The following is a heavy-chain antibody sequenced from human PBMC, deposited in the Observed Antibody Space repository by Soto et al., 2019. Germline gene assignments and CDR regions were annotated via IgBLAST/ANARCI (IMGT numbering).Heavy chain of an antibody. D-gene: IGHD3-10*01. V-gene: IGHV1-2*04. J-gene: IGHJ6*02. Sequence: QVQLVQSGAEVKKPGASVKVSCKASGYTFTGYYMHWVRQAPGQGLEWMGWINPNSGGTNYAQKLQGWVTMTRDPSISTAYMELSRLRSDDTAVYYCARGVRHMVRGVTGYGMDVWGQGTTVTVSS. CDR1: GYTFTGYY. CDR3: ARGVRHMVRGVTGYGMDV. CDR2: INPNSGGT.